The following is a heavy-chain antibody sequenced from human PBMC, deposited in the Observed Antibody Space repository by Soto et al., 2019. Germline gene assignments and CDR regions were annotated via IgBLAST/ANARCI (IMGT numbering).Heavy chain of an antibody. D-gene: IGHD6-13*01. J-gene: IGHJ5*01. CDR3: TKSFFSSSWFAGS. CDR2: NNYRGDT. V-gene: IGHV4-31*11. CDR1: GAYIRDPGSC. Sequence: PQSRTSAAPGAYIRDPGSCWHRIRKHPGGGLEWLGSNNYRGDTYYNPSLKSRVTISLDTSKNQFSLKLRSATAADTAVYYCTKSFFSSSWFAGSWGQGTLVTGPS.